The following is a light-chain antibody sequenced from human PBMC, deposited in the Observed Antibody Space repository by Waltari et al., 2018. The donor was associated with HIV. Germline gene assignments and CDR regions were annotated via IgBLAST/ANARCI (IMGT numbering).Light chain of an antibody. CDR1: SSNIGNNS. Sequence: QSVLTQPPSVSAAPGQTVTLPCSGTSSNIGNNSVSWYHQVPGTTPKLLIYDTSERPAGTPDRFSGSKSGTSATLGITGVQTADEADYYCGTWDDSLGAVVFGGGTRVTV. CDR3: GTWDDSLGAVV. V-gene: IGLV1-51*01. CDR2: DTS. J-gene: IGLJ2*01.